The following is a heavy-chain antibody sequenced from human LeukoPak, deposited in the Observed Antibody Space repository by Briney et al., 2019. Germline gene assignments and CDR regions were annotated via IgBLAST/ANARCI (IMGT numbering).Heavy chain of an antibody. D-gene: IGHD3-16*02. Sequence: SETLSLTCTVSGGSISSYYWSWIRQPAGKGLEWIGRIYTSGSTNYNPSLTSRVTMSVDTSKNQFSLKLSSVTAADTAVYYCARANYDYVWGSYRLDYWGQGTLVTVSS. CDR3: ARANYDYVWGSYRLDY. J-gene: IGHJ4*02. CDR1: GGSISSYY. V-gene: IGHV4-4*07. CDR2: IYTSGST.